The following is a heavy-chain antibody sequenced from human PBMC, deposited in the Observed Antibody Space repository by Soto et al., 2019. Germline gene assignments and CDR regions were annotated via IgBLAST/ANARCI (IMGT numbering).Heavy chain of an antibody. D-gene: IGHD2-15*01. Sequence: GASVKVSCKASGYTFTGYYMHWVRQAPGQGLGWMEWINPNSGGTNYAQKFQGWVTMTRDTSISTAYMELSRLRSDDTAVYYCARSAQGYCSGGSCEPYASDIWGQGTMVTVSS. J-gene: IGHJ3*02. CDR1: GYTFTGYY. CDR2: INPNSGGT. V-gene: IGHV1-2*04. CDR3: ARSAQGYCSGGSCEPYASDI.